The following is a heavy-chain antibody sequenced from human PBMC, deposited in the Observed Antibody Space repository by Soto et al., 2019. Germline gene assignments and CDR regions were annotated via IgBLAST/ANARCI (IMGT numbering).Heavy chain of an antibody. CDR3: AMGSRFDP. CDR1: GASITTAYY. V-gene: IGHV4-31*03. CDR2: IYYSGST. Sequence: QVQLLESGPKLVKPSQTLSLTCTVSGASITTAYYWTWVRQHPVKGLEWIGHIYYSGSTYYNPSLKSRLNISLDTSENQFSLQLDSVTAADTAMYYCAMGSRFDPWGQGTQVTVSS. D-gene: IGHD1-26*01. J-gene: IGHJ5*02.